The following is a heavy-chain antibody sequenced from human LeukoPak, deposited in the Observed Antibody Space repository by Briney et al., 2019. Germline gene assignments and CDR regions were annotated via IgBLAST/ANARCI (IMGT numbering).Heavy chain of an antibody. J-gene: IGHJ6*02. V-gene: IGHV3-23*01. CDR2: ISGSGGNT. CDR3: AKDSYSSSWPHYYYYGMDV. D-gene: IGHD6-13*01. CDR1: GFTFSSYA. Sequence: PGGSLRLSCAASGFTFSSYAMSWVRQAPGKGLEWVSAISGSGGNTYYADSVKGRFTISRDNSKNTLYLQMNSLRAEDTAVYYCAKDSYSSSWPHYYYYGMDVWGQGTLVTVSS.